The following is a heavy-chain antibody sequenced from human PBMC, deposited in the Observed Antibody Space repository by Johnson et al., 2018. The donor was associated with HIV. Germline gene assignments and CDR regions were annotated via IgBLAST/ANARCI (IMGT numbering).Heavy chain of an antibody. CDR3: AKGLGSSGYYYGGAFDI. J-gene: IGHJ3*02. D-gene: IGHD3-22*01. V-gene: IGHV3-23*04. CDR1: GFTFSSYA. CDR2: LSGNTGNT. Sequence: VQLVESGGGLVQPGGSLRLSCTASGFTFSSYAMSWVRQPPGLGLEWVSGLSGNTGNTYYADSVKGRFTISRDNSKNTLYLQMNSLRAEDTAVYYCAKGLGSSGYYYGGAFDIWGQGTMVTVSS.